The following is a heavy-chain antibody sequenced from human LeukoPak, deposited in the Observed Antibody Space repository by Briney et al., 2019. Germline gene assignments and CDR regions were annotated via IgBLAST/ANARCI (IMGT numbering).Heavy chain of an antibody. J-gene: IGHJ4*02. Sequence: PGGSLRLSCAASGFAFSSYGMHWVRQAPGKGLEWVAVIWYDGSNKYYADSVKGRFTISRDNSKNTLYLQMNSLRAEDTAVYYCARARIAVAGSEELDYWGQGTLVTVSS. CDR1: GFAFSSYG. V-gene: IGHV3-33*01. D-gene: IGHD6-19*01. CDR2: IWYDGSNK. CDR3: ARARIAVAGSEELDY.